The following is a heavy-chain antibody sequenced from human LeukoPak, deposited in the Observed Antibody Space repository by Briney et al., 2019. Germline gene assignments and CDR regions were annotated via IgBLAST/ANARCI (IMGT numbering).Heavy chain of an antibody. CDR1: GYTFTSYG. Sequence: ASVKVSCKASGYTFTSYGISWVRQAPGQGLEWMGWISAYNGNTNYAQKLQGRVTMTTDTSTSTAYMELSSLRSEDTAVYYCAREDGSGSYYDTWGQGTLVTVSS. CDR2: ISAYNGNT. CDR3: AREDGSGSYYDT. V-gene: IGHV1-18*01. J-gene: IGHJ5*02. D-gene: IGHD3-10*01.